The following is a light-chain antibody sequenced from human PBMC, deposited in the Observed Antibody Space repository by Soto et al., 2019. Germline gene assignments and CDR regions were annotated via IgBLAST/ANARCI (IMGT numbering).Light chain of an antibody. CDR2: DAS. Sequence: DIQMTQSPSTLSASVGDRVTITCRASQSTSDWLAWYQQKPGKAPKLLIYDASRLESGDPSRYSGSASGTEFPLTIGSGQPHHFETYSCHQYRTFGQGTKREI. CDR3: HQYRT. CDR1: QSTSDW. V-gene: IGKV1-5*01. J-gene: IGKJ2*01.